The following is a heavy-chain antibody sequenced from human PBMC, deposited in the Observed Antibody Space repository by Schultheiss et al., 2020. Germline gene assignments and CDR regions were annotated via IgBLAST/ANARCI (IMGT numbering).Heavy chain of an antibody. J-gene: IGHJ4*02. D-gene: IGHD3-10*01. Sequence: SETLSLTCAVYDGSFSAYYWNWIRQPPGKGLEWIGEINHSGSTNYNPSLKSRVTISVDTSKNQFSLKLSSVTAADTAVYYCAKDPVNYYGSGSYLEYWGQGTLVTVSS. CDR1: DGSFSAYY. V-gene: IGHV4-34*01. CDR2: INHSGST. CDR3: AKDPVNYYGSGSYLEY.